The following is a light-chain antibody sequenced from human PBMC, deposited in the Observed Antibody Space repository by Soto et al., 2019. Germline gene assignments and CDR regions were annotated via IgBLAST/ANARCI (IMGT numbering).Light chain of an antibody. CDR3: QQAKGFPLT. CDR1: QGIDTY. CDR2: AAS. J-gene: IGKJ4*01. V-gene: IGKV1-12*01. Sequence: DIQMTQSPSSVSASVGDRVTITYRASQGIDTYLAWYQQKPGKAPNLLIYAASNLQNGVPSRFSGSGSGTDFTLTISSLQPEDFATYYCQQAKGFPLTFGGGTKVESK.